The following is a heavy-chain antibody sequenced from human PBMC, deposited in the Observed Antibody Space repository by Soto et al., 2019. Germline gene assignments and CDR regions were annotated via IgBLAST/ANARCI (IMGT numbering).Heavy chain of an antibody. CDR2: IYSTEKT. Sequence: SETLSLTCTVSGGSISTTSFYWAWIRQPPGKGLEWIGFIYSTEKTSYNPSLLSRVTISVDTSKNQFSLKLSSVTAADTAVYFCATMSSSGYPLDYWGWGTLVTVSS. CDR1: GGSISTTSFY. D-gene: IGHD3-22*01. CDR3: ATMSSSGYPLDY. V-gene: IGHV4-39*07. J-gene: IGHJ4*02.